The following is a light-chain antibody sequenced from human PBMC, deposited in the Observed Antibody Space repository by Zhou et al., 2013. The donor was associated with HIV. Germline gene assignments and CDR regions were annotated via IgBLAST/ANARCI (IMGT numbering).Light chain of an antibody. Sequence: IVMTQSPATLSVSPGERATLSCRASQTVNSNLAWYQHKPGQTPRLLFYGASTRATGIPARFSGSGSGTEFTLTISSLEPEDFAVYYCQQRSNWPTFGGGTKVEIK. CDR2: GAS. V-gene: IGKV3-15*01. CDR1: QTVNSN. CDR3: QQRSNWPT. J-gene: IGKJ4*01.